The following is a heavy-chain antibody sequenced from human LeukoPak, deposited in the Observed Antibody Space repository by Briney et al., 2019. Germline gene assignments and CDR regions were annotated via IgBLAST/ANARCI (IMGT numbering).Heavy chain of an antibody. CDR2: VDYRGNT. J-gene: IGHJ6*02. CDR1: GGSISSYY. D-gene: IGHD2-15*01. V-gene: IGHV4-59*01. CDR3: ARVEVGAANRQWYGMDV. Sequence: SETLSLTCTISGGSISSYYWSWIRQPPGKGLEWIGYVDYRGNTNYNPSLKSRVTISIETSKRLFALKLNSVDGAETAVEYWARVEVGAANRQWYGMDVWGQGTTVTVSS.